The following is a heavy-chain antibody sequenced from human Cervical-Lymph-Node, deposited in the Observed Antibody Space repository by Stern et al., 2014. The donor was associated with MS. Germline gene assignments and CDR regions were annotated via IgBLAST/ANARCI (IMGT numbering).Heavy chain of an antibody. CDR1: GYPLPNYP. Sequence: VQLGRSGSGLKEPGASVKVSCKASGYPLPNYPMNWVRQAPGQGLEWMGWINTNTGNSTYAQGFTGRFVFSLDTSVSTAYLHISSLKAEDTAVYYCARDFVDTAMITRSDYLDSWGQGTLVTVSS. V-gene: IGHV7-4-1*02. CDR2: INTNTGNS. CDR3: ARDFVDTAMITRSDYLDS. D-gene: IGHD5-18*01. J-gene: IGHJ4*02.